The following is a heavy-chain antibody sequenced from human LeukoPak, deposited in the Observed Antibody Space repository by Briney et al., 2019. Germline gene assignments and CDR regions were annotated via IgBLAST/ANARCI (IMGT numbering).Heavy chain of an antibody. CDR1: GFIFSSYA. D-gene: IGHD3-3*01. CDR2: ISGSGGST. CDR3: AKPPLRFLEWLSVYFDY. Sequence: GGSLRLSCAASGFIFSSYAMSWVRQAPGKGLEWVSVISGSGGSTDYADSVKGRFTISRDNSKNTLYLQMNSLRAEDTAVYYCAKPPLRFLEWLSVYFDYWGQGTLVTVSS. J-gene: IGHJ4*02. V-gene: IGHV3-23*01.